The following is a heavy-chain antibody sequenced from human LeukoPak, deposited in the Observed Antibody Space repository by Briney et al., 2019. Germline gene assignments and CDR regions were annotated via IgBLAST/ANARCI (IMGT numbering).Heavy chain of an antibody. CDR3: ARVKAINWNDVRAFDI. J-gene: IGHJ3*02. V-gene: IGHV3-30*09. CDR1: GFTFSSYT. CDR2: TSYDGTNK. D-gene: IGHD1-20*01. Sequence: GRSLRLSCAASGFTFSSYTMHWVRQAPGKGQELVAVTSYDGTNKHYADSVKGRFATSRDNSKDTLYLQMNTLSAEDTAVYFCARVKAINWNDVRAFDIWGQGTMVTVSS.